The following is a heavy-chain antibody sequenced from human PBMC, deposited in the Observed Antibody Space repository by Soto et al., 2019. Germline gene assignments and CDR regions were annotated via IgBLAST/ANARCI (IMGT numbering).Heavy chain of an antibody. Sequence: SETLSLTCTVSGGSITSYYWSWIRQPPGKGLEWMGYIYYSGSTNYNPSLKSRVTISVDTSKNQFSLKLSSVTAADTAVYYCAKDAAPYYYDSSGYYHDYWGQGTLVTVSP. CDR3: AKDAAPYYYDSSGYYHDY. J-gene: IGHJ4*02. D-gene: IGHD3-22*01. V-gene: IGHV4-59*01. CDR2: IYYSGST. CDR1: GGSITSYY.